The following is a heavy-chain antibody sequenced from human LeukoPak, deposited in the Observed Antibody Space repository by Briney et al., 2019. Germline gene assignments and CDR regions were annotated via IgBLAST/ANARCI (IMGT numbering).Heavy chain of an antibody. D-gene: IGHD6-6*01. CDR1: GFTFSSYA. CDR2: ISYDGSNK. J-gene: IGHJ4*02. Sequence: PGRSLRLSCAASGFTFSSYAMHWVRQAPGKGLEWVAVISYDGSNKYYADSVKRRFTISRDNTKNTLYLQMNSLRAEDTAVYYCARDGLRSSGDYWGQGTLVTVS. V-gene: IGHV3-30*01. CDR3: ARDGLRSSGDY.